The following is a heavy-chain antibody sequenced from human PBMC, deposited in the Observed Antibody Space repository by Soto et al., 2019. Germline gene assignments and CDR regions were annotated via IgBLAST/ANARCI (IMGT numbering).Heavy chain of an antibody. CDR1: GYTFTGYY. D-gene: IGHD3-16*02. V-gene: IGHV1-2*04. J-gene: IGHJ4*02. CDR2: INPNSGGT. CDR3: ARDFSTDLGELSLQDRSRLTFDY. Sequence: GASVKVSCKASGYTFTGYYMHWVRQAPGQGLEWMGWINPNSGGTNYAQKFQGWVTMTRDTSISTAYMELSRLRSDDTAVYYCARDFSTDLGELSLQDRSRLTFDYWGQGTLVTVSS.